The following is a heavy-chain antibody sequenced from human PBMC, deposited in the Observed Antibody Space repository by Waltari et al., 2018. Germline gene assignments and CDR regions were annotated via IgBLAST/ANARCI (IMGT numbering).Heavy chain of an antibody. Sequence: EEQLVESGGGLVQPGDSLRLSCAASGFTYSTHWMHWVRQAPGKGLVWFERINGDGSTSNYADSVKGRFTISRDNTKKTLYLQMKRLRVEDTAVYYCARLAPKTYRSPVPGRDYYYGLDVWGQGTTVTVSS. V-gene: IGHV3-74*01. CDR1: GFTYSTHW. CDR2: INGDGSTS. CDR3: ARLAPKTYRSPVPGRDYYYGLDV. J-gene: IGHJ6*02. D-gene: IGHD6-13*01.